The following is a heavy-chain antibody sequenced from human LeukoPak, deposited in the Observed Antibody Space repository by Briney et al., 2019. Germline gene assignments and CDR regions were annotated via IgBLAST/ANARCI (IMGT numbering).Heavy chain of an antibody. Sequence: ASVKVSCKTSGYTFTSYGITWVRQAPGKGLEWMGWISAYNGNIDYAQNLQGRVTMTTDTSTSTAYMELRSLRSHDTAVYYCKIMTHCTGGTCYSYDHWGQGTMVAVSS. CDR2: ISAYNGNI. CDR1: GYTFTSYG. CDR3: KIMTHCTGGTCYSYDH. J-gene: IGHJ4*02. V-gene: IGHV1-18*01. D-gene: IGHD2-15*01.